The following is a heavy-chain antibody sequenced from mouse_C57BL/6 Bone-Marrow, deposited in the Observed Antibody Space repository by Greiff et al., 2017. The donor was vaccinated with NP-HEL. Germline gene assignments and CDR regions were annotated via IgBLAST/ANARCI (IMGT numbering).Heavy chain of an antibody. CDR1: GFNIKDYY. Sequence: VQLQQSGAELVRPGASVKLSCTASGFNIKDYYMHWVKQRPEQGLEWIGRIDPEDGDTEYAPKFQGKATMTADTSSNTAYLQLSSLTAEDAAVYYCTTYGNHLGFAYWGQGTLVTVSA. V-gene: IGHV14-1*01. CDR3: TTYGNHLGFAY. J-gene: IGHJ3*01. CDR2: IDPEDGDT. D-gene: IGHD2-1*01.